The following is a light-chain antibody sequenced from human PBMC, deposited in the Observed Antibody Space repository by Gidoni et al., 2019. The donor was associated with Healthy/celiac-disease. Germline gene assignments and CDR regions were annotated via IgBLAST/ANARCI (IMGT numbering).Light chain of an antibody. CDR3: QQSYSTPYT. Sequence: PSSLSASVGDRVTITCRASQSISSYLNWYQQKPGKAPKLLIYAASSLQSGVPSRFSGSGSGTDFTLTISSLQPEDFATYYCQQSYSTPYTFGQGTKLEIK. J-gene: IGKJ2*01. CDR2: AAS. CDR1: QSISSY. V-gene: IGKV1-39*01.